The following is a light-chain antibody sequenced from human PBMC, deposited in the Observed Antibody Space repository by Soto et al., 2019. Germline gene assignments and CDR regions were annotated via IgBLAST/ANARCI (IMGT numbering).Light chain of an antibody. CDR2: DAS. J-gene: IGKJ2*01. Sequence: EIVMTQSPATLSVSPGERVTLFCRASQSVNSRLAWYQQKPAQAPRLLIYDASTRATGIPARFSGSGSGTEFTLTISSLQSEDFAVYYCQQYKNWPPEYPFGQGTKLEIK. CDR1: QSVNSR. CDR3: QQYKNWPPEYP. V-gene: IGKV3-15*01.